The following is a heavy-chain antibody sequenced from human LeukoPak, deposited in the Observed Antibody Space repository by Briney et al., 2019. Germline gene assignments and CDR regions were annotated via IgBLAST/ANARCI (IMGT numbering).Heavy chain of an antibody. Sequence: GGSLRLSCAASGFTFSSYSMNWVRQAPGKGLECVSSISSSSSYIYYADSVKGRFTISRDNAKNSLYLQMNSLRAEDTAVYYCAYYDSSGYYYGDDAFDIWGQGTMVTVSS. CDR3: AYYDSSGYYYGDDAFDI. CDR1: GFTFSSYS. CDR2: ISSSSSYI. J-gene: IGHJ3*02. D-gene: IGHD3-22*01. V-gene: IGHV3-21*01.